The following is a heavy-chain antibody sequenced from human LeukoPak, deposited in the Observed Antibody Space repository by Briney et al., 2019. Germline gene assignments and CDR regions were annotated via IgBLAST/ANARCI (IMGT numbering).Heavy chain of an antibody. Sequence: AGGSLRLSCAASGFTFTSYAMSWVRQAPGKGLEWVSAISGSGGSTYYADSVKGRFTISRDNSKNTLYLQMNSLRAEDTAVYYCAKDRASSQRSKYGMDVWGKGTTVTVSS. CDR3: AKDRASSQRSKYGMDV. D-gene: IGHD6-13*01. CDR2: ISGSGGST. J-gene: IGHJ6*04. CDR1: GFTFTSYA. V-gene: IGHV3-23*01.